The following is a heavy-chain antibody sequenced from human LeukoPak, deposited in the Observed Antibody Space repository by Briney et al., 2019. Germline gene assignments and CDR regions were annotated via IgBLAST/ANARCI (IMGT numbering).Heavy chain of an antibody. CDR3: ARAGYYDSSGYYRIFDY. J-gene: IGHJ4*02. CDR1: GGSISSGGYY. CDR2: IYYSGST. Sequence: PSQTLSLTCTVSGGSISSGGYYWSWIRQHPGKGLEWIGYIYYSGSTYYNPSLKSRVTISVDTSKNQFSLKLSSVTAADTAVYYCARAGYYDSSGYYRIFDYWGQGTLVTVSS. V-gene: IGHV4-31*03. D-gene: IGHD3-22*01.